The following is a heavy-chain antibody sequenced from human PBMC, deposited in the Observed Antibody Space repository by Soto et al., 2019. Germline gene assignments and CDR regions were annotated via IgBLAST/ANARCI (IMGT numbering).Heavy chain of an antibody. D-gene: IGHD2-15*01. J-gene: IGHJ4*02. CDR2: MNPNSGNT. V-gene: IGHV1-8*01. CDR3: ARVKRYCSGGSCSSEPNFDY. Sequence: ASVKVSCKASGYTFTSYDINWVRQATGQGLEWMGWMNPNSGNTGYAQKFQGRVTMTRNTSISTAYMELSSLRSEDTAVYYCARVKRYCSGGSCSSEPNFDYWGQGTLVTVSS. CDR1: GYTFTSYD.